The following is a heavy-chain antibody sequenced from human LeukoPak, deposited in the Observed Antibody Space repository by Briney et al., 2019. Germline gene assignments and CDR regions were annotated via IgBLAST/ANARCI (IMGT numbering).Heavy chain of an antibody. Sequence: SETLSLTCTVSGGSISSYYWSWIRQPPGKGLEWIGNIYDRGSTKYNPSLKSRVTISVDTSKNQFSLRLSSVTAADAAVYYCARGRTFDNWGQGTLVTVSS. J-gene: IGHJ4*02. CDR3: ARGRTFDN. CDR2: IYDRGST. V-gene: IGHV4-59*01. CDR1: GGSISSYY.